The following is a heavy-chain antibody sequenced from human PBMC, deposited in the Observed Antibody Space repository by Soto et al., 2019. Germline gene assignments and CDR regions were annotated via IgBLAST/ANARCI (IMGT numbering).Heavy chain of an antibody. CDR2: ITWNGGST. CDR1: GFKFDDYP. V-gene: IGHV3-43*01. CDR3: AKDSGSYYRFYFDY. D-gene: IGHD1-26*01. Sequence: GGSLRLSCTTSGFKFDDYPMHWVRQAPGKGLEWVSLITWNGGSTYYADSVKGRFTISRDNSKNSLYLQMNSLRAGDTALYYCAKDSGSYYRFYFDYWGQGTLVTVSS. J-gene: IGHJ4*02.